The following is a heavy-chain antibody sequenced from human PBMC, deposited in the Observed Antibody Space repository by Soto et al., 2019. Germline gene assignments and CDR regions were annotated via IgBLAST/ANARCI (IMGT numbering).Heavy chain of an antibody. D-gene: IGHD2-15*01. Sequence: EVQLVESGGGLAQPGRSLRLSCAASGFTFHDYAMHWVRQAPGKGLEWVSGLSWNGDNAAYAGSVQGRFTISRDNAKNSPYLQMNSLKVEDTAVYYCVKAAVTSGTRWFDPGGQGTLVTVSS. CDR3: VKAAVTSGTRWFDP. V-gene: IGHV3-9*01. CDR2: LSWNGDNA. CDR1: GFTFHDYA. J-gene: IGHJ5*02.